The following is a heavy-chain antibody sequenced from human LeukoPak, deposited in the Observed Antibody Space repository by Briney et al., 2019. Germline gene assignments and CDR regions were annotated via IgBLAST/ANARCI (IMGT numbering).Heavy chain of an antibody. D-gene: IGHD6-13*01. V-gene: IGHV1-69*13. CDR1: GGTFSSYA. J-gene: IGHJ4*02. CDR3: AREDSHGSSWL. Sequence: EASVKVSCKASGGTFSSYAISWVRQAPGQGLEWMGGIIPIFGTANYAQKFQGRVTITADESTSTAYMELSSLRSEDTAVYYCAREDSHGSSWLWGQGTLVTVSS. CDR2: IIPIFGTA.